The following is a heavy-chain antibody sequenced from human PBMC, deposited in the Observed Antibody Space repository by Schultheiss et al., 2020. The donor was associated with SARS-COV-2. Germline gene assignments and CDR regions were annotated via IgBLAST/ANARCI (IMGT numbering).Heavy chain of an antibody. D-gene: IGHD6-6*01. CDR3: AKFPLGNSYSGSSNFWLDP. CDR1: GGSVNSGSSY. J-gene: IGHJ5*02. CDR2: IHYTGST. V-gene: IGHV4-61*01. Sequence: SETLSLTCTVSGGSVNSGSSYWSWIRQPPGKGLEWIGYIHYTGSTTYNPSLKSRVTISVDTSMNRFSLRLTSVTAADTAVYYCAKFPLGNSYSGSSNFWLDPWGQGTLVTVSS.